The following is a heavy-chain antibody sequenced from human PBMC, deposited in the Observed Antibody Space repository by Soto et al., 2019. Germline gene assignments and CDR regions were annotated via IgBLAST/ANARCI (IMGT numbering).Heavy chain of an antibody. Sequence: QVHLVESGGGLVKPGGSLRLSCTVSGFAFRHIYLTWIRQAPGKGLEWLSYISTSGSPAYYADSVKGRFTISTDNAKKSLYLQTDSLRAEDTGVYYCATVGIYYEAWGQGTLVTVSS. D-gene: IGHD1-26*01. CDR2: ISTSGSPA. CDR3: ATVGIYYEA. J-gene: IGHJ5*02. V-gene: IGHV3-11*01. CDR1: GFAFRHIY.